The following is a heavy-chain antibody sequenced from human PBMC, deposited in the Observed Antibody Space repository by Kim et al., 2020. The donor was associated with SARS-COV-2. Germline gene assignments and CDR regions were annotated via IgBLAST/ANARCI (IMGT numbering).Heavy chain of an antibody. J-gene: IGHJ4*02. Sequence: SETLSLTCTVSGGSISSGSYYWSWIRQPAGKGLEWIGRIYTSGSTNYNPSLKSRVTISVDTSKNQFSLKLSSVTAADTAVYYCAREPYDSSGQSVYYFDYWGQGTLVTVSS. CDR1: GGSISSGSYY. V-gene: IGHV4-61*02. CDR2: IYTSGST. D-gene: IGHD3-22*01. CDR3: AREPYDSSGQSVYYFDY.